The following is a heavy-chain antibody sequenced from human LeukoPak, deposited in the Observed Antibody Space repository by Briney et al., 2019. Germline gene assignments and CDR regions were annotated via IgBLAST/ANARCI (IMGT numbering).Heavy chain of an antibody. V-gene: IGHV4-38-2*01. J-gene: IGHJ4*02. CDR3: ARRITIFGGNYYDY. CDR2: IYHSGST. CDR1: GYSISSGYY. Sequence: SETLSLTCAVSGYSISSGYYWGWIRHPPGKGLEWIGSIYHSGSTYYNPSLKSRVTISVDTSKNKFSLKLSSVTAADTAVYYCARRITIFGGNYYDYWGQGTLVTVSS. D-gene: IGHD3-3*01.